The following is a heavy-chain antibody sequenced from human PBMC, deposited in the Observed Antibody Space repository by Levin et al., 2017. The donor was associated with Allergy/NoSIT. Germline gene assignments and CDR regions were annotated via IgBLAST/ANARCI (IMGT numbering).Heavy chain of an antibody. CDR2: IWYDGSNK. D-gene: IGHD3-10*01. V-gene: IGHV3-33*01. CDR1: GFTFSSYA. Sequence: GGSLRLSCAASGFTFSSYAMHWVRQAPGKGLEWVAVIWYDGSNKDYADSVKGRFTISRDNSKNTLYLQMNSLRAEDTAVYYCARVRIIMLRPDYYGMDVWGQGTTVTVSS. CDR3: ARVRIIMLRPDYYGMDV. J-gene: IGHJ6*02.